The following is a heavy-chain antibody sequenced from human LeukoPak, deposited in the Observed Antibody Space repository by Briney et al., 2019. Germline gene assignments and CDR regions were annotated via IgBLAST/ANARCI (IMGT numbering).Heavy chain of an antibody. J-gene: IGHJ4*02. CDR1: GYTFTDYY. CDR2: INPKSGVT. CDR3: ARVGHPTDIVLVPAAHSDLGTFDY. D-gene: IGHD2-2*01. Sequence: ASVKVSCKAAGYTFTDYYLHRVRQAPGQGLEWMGWINPKSGVTNYAQKFQGRVTMTRDTSISTAYMDLSRLNFDDTAVYYCARVGHPTDIVLVPAAHSDLGTFDYWGQGTLVTVPS. V-gene: IGHV1-2*02.